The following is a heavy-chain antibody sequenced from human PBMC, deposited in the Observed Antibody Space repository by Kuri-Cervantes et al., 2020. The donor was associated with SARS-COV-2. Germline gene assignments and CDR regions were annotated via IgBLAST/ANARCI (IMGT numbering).Heavy chain of an antibody. Sequence: SVKVSCKAPGGTFSSYAISWVRQAPGQGLEWMGRIIPIFGTANYAQKFQGRVTTTADESTSTAYMELSSLRSEDTAVYYCARDAPMVRGAPHDYWGQGTLVTVSS. D-gene: IGHD3-10*01. CDR2: IIPIFGTA. V-gene: IGHV1-69*13. CDR1: GGTFSSYA. CDR3: ARDAPMVRGAPHDY. J-gene: IGHJ4*02.